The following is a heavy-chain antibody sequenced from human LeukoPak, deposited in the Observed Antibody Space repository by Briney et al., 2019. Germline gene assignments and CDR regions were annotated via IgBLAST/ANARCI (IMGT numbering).Heavy chain of an antibody. CDR3: AKSITFGGAVTSIDY. Sequence: GGSLRLSCAASGFTFDDYAMYWVRQAPGKGLEWVSGISWNSGSIGYADSVKGRFTISRDNAKNSLYLQMNSLRAEDMALYYCAKSITFGGAVTSIDYWGQGTLVTVSS. CDR1: GFTFDDYA. CDR2: ISWNSGSI. D-gene: IGHD3-16*01. J-gene: IGHJ4*02. V-gene: IGHV3-9*03.